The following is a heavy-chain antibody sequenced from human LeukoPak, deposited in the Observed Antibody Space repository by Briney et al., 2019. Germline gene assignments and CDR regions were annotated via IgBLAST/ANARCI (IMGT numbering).Heavy chain of an antibody. CDR3: ARDCSSTSCYSANYYYYGMDV. CDR2: ISSSSSYI. CDR1: GFTFSSYS. V-gene: IGHV3-21*01. J-gene: IGHJ6*02. D-gene: IGHD2-2*01. Sequence: GGSLRLSCAASGFTFSSYSMNWVRQAPGKGLEWVSSISSSSSYIYYADSVKGRFTISRDNGKNSLYLQMNSLRAEDTAVYYCARDCSSTSCYSANYYYYGMDVWGQGTTVTVSS.